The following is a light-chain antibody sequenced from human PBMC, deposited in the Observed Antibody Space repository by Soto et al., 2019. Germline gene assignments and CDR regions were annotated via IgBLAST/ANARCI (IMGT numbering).Light chain of an antibody. CDR2: GAS. Sequence: EIVLTQSPGTLSLSPGERSTLSCRASQSVSSSYLAWYQQKPGXAPXXLIYGASSRATGIPDRFSGSGSGTEFTLTISRLEPEDFAVYYCQQYGSSRTFGQGTKGDIK. J-gene: IGKJ1*01. V-gene: IGKV3-20*01. CDR3: QQYGSSRT. CDR1: QSVSSSY.